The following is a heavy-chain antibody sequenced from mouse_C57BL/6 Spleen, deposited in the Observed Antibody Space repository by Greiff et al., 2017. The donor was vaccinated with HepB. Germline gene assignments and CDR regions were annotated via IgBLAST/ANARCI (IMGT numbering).Heavy chain of an antibody. V-gene: IGHV5-4*01. J-gene: IGHJ4*01. CDR2: ISDGGSYT. Sequence: EVQVVESGGGLVKPGGSLKLSCAASGFTFSSYAMSWVRQTPEKRLEWVATISDGGSYTYYPDNVKGRFTISRDNAKNNLYLQMSHLKSEDTAMYYCARRYYGSSFYAMDYWGQGTSVTVSS. D-gene: IGHD1-1*01. CDR1: GFTFSSYA. CDR3: ARRYYGSSFYAMDY.